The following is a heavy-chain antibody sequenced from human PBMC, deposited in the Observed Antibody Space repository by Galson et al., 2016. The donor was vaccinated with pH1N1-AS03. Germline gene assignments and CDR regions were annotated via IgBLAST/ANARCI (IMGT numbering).Heavy chain of an antibody. D-gene: IGHD1-26*01. CDR1: GYPFTSYW. Sequence: QSGAEVKKPGESLRISCKGSGYPFTSYWINWVRQMPGKGLEWIGRIDPSDSYINYSPAFEGRGTISSDKSTTTAYLQWNDLKSADTAVYFCATGHYYSGLYRDAFDTWGQGTRVTVSS. CDR2: IDPSDSYI. J-gene: IGHJ3*02. CDR3: ATGHYYSGLYRDAFDT. V-gene: IGHV5-10-1*01.